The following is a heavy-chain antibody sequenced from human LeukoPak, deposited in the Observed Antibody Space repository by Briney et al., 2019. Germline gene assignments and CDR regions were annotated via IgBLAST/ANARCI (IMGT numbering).Heavy chain of an antibody. V-gene: IGHV1-69*05. CDR2: IIPIFGTA. CDR3: ARDDYNSAPAFDI. D-gene: IGHD4-11*01. Sequence: ASVKVSCKASGGTFSSYAISWVRQAPGQGLEWMGGIIPIFGTANYAQKFQGRVTITTDESTSTAYMELSGLRSEDTAVYYCARDDYNSAPAFDIWGQGTMVTVSS. J-gene: IGHJ3*02. CDR1: GGTFSSYA.